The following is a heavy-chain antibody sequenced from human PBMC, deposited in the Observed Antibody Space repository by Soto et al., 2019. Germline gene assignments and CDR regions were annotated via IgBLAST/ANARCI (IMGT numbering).Heavy chain of an antibody. Sequence: EVQLLESGGGLVQPGGSQRLSCAASGFTFSTYAMSWVRQSPGKGLEWVSAIPGSSTSTYYAGSVKGRFTISRDNSKNTLYLQMNSLRVEDTAVYYCAKIGDSSSVSLPLVLLDHWGQGALVTVSS. CDR1: GFTFSTYA. V-gene: IGHV3-23*01. D-gene: IGHD6-6*01. J-gene: IGHJ4*02. CDR3: AKIGDSSSVSLPLVLLDH. CDR2: IPGSSTST.